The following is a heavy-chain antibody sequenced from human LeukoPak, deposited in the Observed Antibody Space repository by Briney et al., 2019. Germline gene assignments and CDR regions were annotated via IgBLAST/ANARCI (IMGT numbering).Heavy chain of an antibody. J-gene: IGHJ4*02. V-gene: IGHV3-74*01. CDR1: GFTFSSHW. CDR3: ARWRGGLYFDY. Sequence: PGGSLRLSCAASGFTFSSHWIHWVRQAPGKGLVWVSRINTDGSSTNYADSVKGRFTIPRDNAKSTLFLQMNSLRAEDTAVYYCARWRGGLYFDYWGQGSLVTVSP. CDR2: INTDGSST. D-gene: IGHD4-23*01.